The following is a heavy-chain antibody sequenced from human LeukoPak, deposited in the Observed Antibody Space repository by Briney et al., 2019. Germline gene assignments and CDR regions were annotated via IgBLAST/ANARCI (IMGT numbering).Heavy chain of an antibody. CDR3: ARMDYYDSRDNWFDP. Sequence: RASVKVSCKASGYTFTSYDINWVRQATGQGLEWMGWMNPNSGNTGYAQKFQGRVTMTRNSSISTAYMELSSLRSEDTAVYYCARMDYYDSRDNWFDPWGQGTLVTVSS. CDR1: GYTFTSYD. J-gene: IGHJ5*02. V-gene: IGHV1-8*01. CDR2: MNPNSGNT. D-gene: IGHD3-22*01.